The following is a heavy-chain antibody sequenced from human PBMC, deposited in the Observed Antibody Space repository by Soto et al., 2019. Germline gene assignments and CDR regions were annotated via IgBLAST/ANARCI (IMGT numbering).Heavy chain of an antibody. CDR1: GGTFSSYA. CDR2: IIPIFGTA. J-gene: IGHJ4*02. CDR3: ARDRNPSVTIFGVAFDY. Sequence: QVQLVQSGAEVKKPGSSVKVSCKASGGTFSSYAISWVRQAPGQGLEWMGGIIPIFGTANYAQKFQGRVTITADESTSTAYMELSSLRSEDTAVYYCARDRNPSVTIFGVAFDYWGQGTLVTVSS. D-gene: IGHD3-3*01. V-gene: IGHV1-69*01.